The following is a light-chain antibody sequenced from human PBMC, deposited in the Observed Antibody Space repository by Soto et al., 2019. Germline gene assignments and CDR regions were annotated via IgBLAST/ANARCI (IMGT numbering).Light chain of an antibody. Sequence: DIQLTQSPSFLSTSVGDRVTITCRASQGISSYLAWYQQKPGKAPKLLIYAASTLQSGVPSRFSGSGSGTEFTLTMSSLQPEDFATYYCQQGGTFGPGTKVDI. CDR2: AAS. J-gene: IGKJ3*01. CDR3: QQGGT. V-gene: IGKV1-9*01. CDR1: QGISSY.